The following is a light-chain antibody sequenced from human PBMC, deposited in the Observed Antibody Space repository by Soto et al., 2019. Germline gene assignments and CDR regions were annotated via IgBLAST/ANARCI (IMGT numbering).Light chain of an antibody. Sequence: VLTQSPATLSSFPGDRVTLSCRASQYINTRLAWYQHRPGQAPRLLIYQTSLRAAGIPARFSASGSGTDFTLTISDVQPEDFALYYCHQRQSWPRTFGQGTKVAIK. CDR1: QYINTR. V-gene: IGKV3-11*01. J-gene: IGKJ1*01. CDR2: QTS. CDR3: HQRQSWPRT.